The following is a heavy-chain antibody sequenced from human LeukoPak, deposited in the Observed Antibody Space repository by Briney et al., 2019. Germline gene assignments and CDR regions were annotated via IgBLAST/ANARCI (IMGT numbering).Heavy chain of an antibody. CDR2: ISSSSSYI. V-gene: IGHV3-21*04. CDR1: GFAFNTYT. J-gene: IGHJ4*02. CDR3: ARDLDSGSYYAFDY. D-gene: IGHD1-26*01. Sequence: GGSLRLSCAASGFAFNTYTVNWVRQAPGKGLEWVSSISSSSSYIYYADSVKGRFTISRDNSKNTLYLQMNSLRAEDTAVYYCARDLDSGSYYAFDYWGQGSLVTVSS.